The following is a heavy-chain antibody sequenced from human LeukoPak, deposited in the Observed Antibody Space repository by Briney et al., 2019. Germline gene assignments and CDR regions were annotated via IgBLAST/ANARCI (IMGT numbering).Heavy chain of an antibody. V-gene: IGHV4-59*01. D-gene: IGHD2-2*01. CDR2: IYYSGST. CDR1: GGSLSSYY. Sequence: SETLSLTCTVSGGSLSSYYWSWIRQPPGKGLERIGYIYYSGSTNYNPSLKSRVTMSVDTSKDQFSLKLTSVTAADTAVYYCAREGYCSSSSCNNWLDPWGQGTLVTVSS. CDR3: AREGYCSSSSCNNWLDP. J-gene: IGHJ5*02.